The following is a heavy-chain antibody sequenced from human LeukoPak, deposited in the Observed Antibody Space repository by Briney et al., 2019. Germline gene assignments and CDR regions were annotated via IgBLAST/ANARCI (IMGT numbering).Heavy chain of an antibody. CDR2: IIPILGIA. V-gene: IGHV1-69*04. J-gene: IGHJ4*02. Sequence: SVKVSCKASGGTFSSYAISWVRQAPGQGLEWMGRIIPILGIANYAQKFQGRVTITADKSTSTAYLELSSLRSEDTAVYYCASPPLAYSSSWYYFDYWGQGTLVTVSS. CDR3: ASPPLAYSSSWYYFDY. D-gene: IGHD6-13*01. CDR1: GGTFSSYA.